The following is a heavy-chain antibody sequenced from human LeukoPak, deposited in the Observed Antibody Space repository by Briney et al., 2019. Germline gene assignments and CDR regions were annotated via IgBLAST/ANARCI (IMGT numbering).Heavy chain of an antibody. CDR1: GYTFTSYD. D-gene: IGHD6-19*01. V-gene: IGHV1-8*01. Sequence: ASVKVSCKASGYTFTSYDINWVRQATGQGLEWMGWMNPNSGNTGYAQKFQGRVTMARNTSISTAYMELSSLRSEDTAVYYCARGAVAVTDAFDIRGQGTMVTVSS. CDR3: ARGAVAVTDAFDI. J-gene: IGHJ3*02. CDR2: MNPNSGNT.